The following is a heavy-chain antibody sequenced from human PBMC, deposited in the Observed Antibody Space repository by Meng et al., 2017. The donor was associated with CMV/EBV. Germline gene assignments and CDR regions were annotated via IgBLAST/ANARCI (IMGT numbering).Heavy chain of an antibody. CDR3: AKDDCCLGRYQLLYEYSYYYGMDV. CDR2: IRYDGSNK. Sequence: GESLKISCAASGFTFSSYGMHWVRQAPGKGLEWVAFIRYDGSNKYYADSVKGRFTISRDNSKTTLYLQMNSLRAEDTAVYYCAKDDCCLGRYQLLYEYSYYYGMDVWGQGTTVTVSS. D-gene: IGHD2-2*02. J-gene: IGHJ6*02. V-gene: IGHV3-30*02. CDR1: GFTFSSYG.